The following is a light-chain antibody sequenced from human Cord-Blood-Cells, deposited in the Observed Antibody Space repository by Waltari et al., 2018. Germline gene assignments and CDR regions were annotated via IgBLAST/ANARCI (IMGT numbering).Light chain of an antibody. CDR2: AAS. CDR3: QQSYSTPYT. Sequence: DIQMTQSPSSLSASVGDRGTITCRASQSISIYLNWYQQKPGKAPKLLIYAASSLQSGVPSRCGGSGSGTDFTLTISSLQPEYFATYYCQQSYSTPYTFGQGTKLEIK. CDR1: QSISIY. V-gene: IGKV1-39*01. J-gene: IGKJ2*01.